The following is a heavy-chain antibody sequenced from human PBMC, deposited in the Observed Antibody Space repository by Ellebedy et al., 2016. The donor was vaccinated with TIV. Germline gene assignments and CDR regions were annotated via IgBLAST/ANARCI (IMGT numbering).Heavy chain of an antibody. D-gene: IGHD3-10*01. CDR1: GDSVSGSNYY. CDR3: TRAQQTPILRGISLDH. V-gene: IGHV4-39*07. Sequence: SETLSLXXTVSGDSVSGSNYYWGWIRQSPGKGLEWIGSISDSGVAYYNPSLKRRVTVSGDMSKKQFSLRLTSVTAADTAVYFCTRAQQTPILRGISLDHWGQGILITVSS. CDR2: ISDSGVA. J-gene: IGHJ4*02.